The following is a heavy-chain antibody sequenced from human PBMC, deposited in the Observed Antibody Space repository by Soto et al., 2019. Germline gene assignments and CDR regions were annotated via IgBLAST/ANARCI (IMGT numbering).Heavy chain of an antibody. D-gene: IGHD5-12*01. CDR1: GGSIRGYY. Sequence: PSETLSLTCTVSGGSIRGYYWSWIRQPLGKGLEWIGYISYSGSTNYNPSLKSRVTISVDTSKNQFSLKLSSVTAADTAVYYCAREGGVATPIGMDVWGQGTTVTVSS. J-gene: IGHJ6*02. CDR2: ISYSGST. CDR3: AREGGVATPIGMDV. V-gene: IGHV4-59*01.